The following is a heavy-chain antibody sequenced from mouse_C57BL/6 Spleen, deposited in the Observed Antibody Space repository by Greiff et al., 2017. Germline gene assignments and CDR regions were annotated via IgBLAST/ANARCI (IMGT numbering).Heavy chain of an antibody. CDR2: IYPGDGAT. D-gene: IGHD2-4*01. CDR3: ARDDYEFFY. V-gene: IGHV1-80*01. J-gene: IGHJ2*01. Sequence: QVQLKESGAELVKPGASVTISCKASGYAFSSYWMNWVQQRPGTGLEWIGQIYPGDGATNYNGPFKGKATLTADKSSSTAYMQLSSLTSEDLAVYFCARDDYEFFYWGKGTTLTVSA. CDR1: GYAFSSYW.